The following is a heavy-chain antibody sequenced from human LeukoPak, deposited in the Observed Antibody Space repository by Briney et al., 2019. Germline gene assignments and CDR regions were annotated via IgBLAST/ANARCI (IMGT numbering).Heavy chain of an antibody. D-gene: IGHD1-26*01. J-gene: IGHJ3*02. V-gene: IGHV1-18*01. CDR2: ISVYNGHT. CDR1: GYTFTSYG. CDR3: ARGGRWELPRPYAFDI. Sequence: ASVKVSCKASGYTFTSYGISWVRQAPGQGLEWMGWISVYNGHTNCAQKLQGRVTMTTDASTSTAYMELRSLRYDDTALYYCARGGRWELPRPYAFDIWGQGTMVTVSS.